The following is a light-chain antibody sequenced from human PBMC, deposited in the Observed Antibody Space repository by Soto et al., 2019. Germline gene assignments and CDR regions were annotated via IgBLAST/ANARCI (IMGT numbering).Light chain of an antibody. CDR3: HQYDSIVQT. CDR2: DAS. Sequence: EIVLTQSPGTLSLSPGERATLSCRASQSVRNSLLAWYQQKPGQPPRLLIYDASTRATATPERFSGSGSGTDFTLTISRLESEDFAVYYCHQYDSIVQTFGQGTKVEI. J-gene: IGKJ1*01. CDR1: QSVRNSL. V-gene: IGKV3-20*01.